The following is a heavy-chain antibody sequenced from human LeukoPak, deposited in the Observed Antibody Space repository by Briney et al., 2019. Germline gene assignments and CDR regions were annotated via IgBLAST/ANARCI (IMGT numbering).Heavy chain of an antibody. CDR3: ARGRLLLWFGDPNPSDY. J-gene: IGHJ4*02. V-gene: IGHV4-34*01. CDR2: INHSGST. CDR1: GGSFSGYY. Sequence: TTSETLSLTCAVYGGSFSGYYWSWIRQPPGKGLEWIGEINHSGSTNYNPSLKSRVTISVDTSKNQFSLKLSSVTAADTAVYYCARGRLLLWFGDPNPSDYWGQGTLVTVSS. D-gene: IGHD3-10*01.